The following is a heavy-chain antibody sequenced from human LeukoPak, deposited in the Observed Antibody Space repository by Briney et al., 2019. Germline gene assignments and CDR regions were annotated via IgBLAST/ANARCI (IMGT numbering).Heavy chain of an antibody. CDR1: DGSISSSNW. Sequence: PSGTLSLTCAVSDGSISSSNWWSWVRQPPGKGLEWIGEIYRSGSTNYNPSLKSRVTMSIDKSKNHFSLELKSVTAADTAVYYCARQGNCYDSSGHNCRWYFPLWGRGTLVTVSS. D-gene: IGHD3-22*01. CDR3: ARQGNCYDSSGHNCRWYFPL. CDR2: IYRSGST. J-gene: IGHJ2*01. V-gene: IGHV4-4*02.